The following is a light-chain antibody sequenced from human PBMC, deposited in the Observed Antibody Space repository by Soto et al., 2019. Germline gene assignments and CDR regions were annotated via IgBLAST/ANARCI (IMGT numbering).Light chain of an antibody. V-gene: IGKV3-15*01. CDR2: GAF. CDR3: QQYNYWPT. Sequence: EMTQSPASLCVCPGERGSLXCRASQSIAGDLAWCQQKTGKVRRRLNQGAFTRDTGIPARFSGSGCGKEFTISISSLQSEDFAVYECQQYNYWPTFGPGTKVDIK. CDR1: QSIAGD. J-gene: IGKJ3*01.